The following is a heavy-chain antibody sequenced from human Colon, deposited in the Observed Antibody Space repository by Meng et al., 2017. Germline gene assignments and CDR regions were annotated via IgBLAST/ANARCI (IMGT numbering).Heavy chain of an antibody. V-gene: IGHV4-34*01. CDR1: GGSFSGYY. CDR2: INHSGST. J-gene: IGHJ4*02. Sequence: QVRLKQLGAGLLKPSETLSTPCAVYGGSFSGYYWSWIRQPPGKGLEWIGEINHSGSTNYNPSLKSRVTISVDTSKNQFSLKLSSVTAADTAVYYCARNSAAGVDYWGQGTLVTVSS. D-gene: IGHD6-13*01. CDR3: ARNSAAGVDY.